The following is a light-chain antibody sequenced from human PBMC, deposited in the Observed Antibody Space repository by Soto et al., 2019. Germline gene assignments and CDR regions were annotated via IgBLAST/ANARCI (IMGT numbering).Light chain of an antibody. CDR2: EVS. J-gene: IGLJ1*01. Sequence: QSVLTQPPSASGSPGQSVTISCTGTSSDVGAYNYVSWYQQHPGKAPKLMIYEVSYRPSGVPDRFSGSKSGNTASLTVSGLQAEDEADYYCSSYAGSSPVFGTGTKVTVL. CDR3: SSYAGSSPV. CDR1: SSDVGAYNY. V-gene: IGLV2-8*01.